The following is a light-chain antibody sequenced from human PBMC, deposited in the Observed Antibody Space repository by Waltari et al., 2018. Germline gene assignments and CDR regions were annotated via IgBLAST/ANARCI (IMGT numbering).Light chain of an antibody. CDR3: QERSNWPGGA. J-gene: IGKJ4*01. CDR1: QSVRTD. CDR2: DAS. Sequence: EIVLTQSPATLSLSPGERATLSCRASQSVRTDLAWYQHRPGQAPRLLIYDASNRATDVPARFSGSGSGTDFTLTISSLQPEDFAVYYCQERSNWPGGAFGGGTKVEIK. V-gene: IGKV3-11*01.